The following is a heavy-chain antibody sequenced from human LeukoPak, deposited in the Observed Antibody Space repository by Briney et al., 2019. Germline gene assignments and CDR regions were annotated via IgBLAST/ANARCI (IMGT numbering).Heavy chain of an antibody. J-gene: IGHJ3*02. CDR3: AKSDSDYDSSGYSRSPDWNFDI. Sequence: GGSLRLSCAASGFTFSSYGMHWVRQAPGKGLEWVAVISYDGSNKYYADSVKGRFTISRDNSKNTLYLQVNSLRAEDTAVYYCAKSDSDYDSSGYSRSPDWNFDIWGQGTMVTVSS. CDR2: ISYDGSNK. CDR1: GFTFSSYG. V-gene: IGHV3-30*18. D-gene: IGHD3-22*01.